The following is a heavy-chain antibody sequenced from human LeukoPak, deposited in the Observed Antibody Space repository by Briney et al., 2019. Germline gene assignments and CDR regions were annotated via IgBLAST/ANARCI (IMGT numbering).Heavy chain of an antibody. J-gene: IGHJ4*02. CDR2: IYYSGST. V-gene: IGHV4-59*11. D-gene: IGHD5-18*01. Sequence: SETLSPTCTVSGVTISSHCWSWIRQPPGKGLEWIGYIYYSGSTNYNPSLKSRVTISVDTSKNQFSLKLSSVTAADTAVYYCARGNSYGSFFDYWGQGTLVTVSS. CDR1: GVTISSHC. CDR3: ARGNSYGSFFDY.